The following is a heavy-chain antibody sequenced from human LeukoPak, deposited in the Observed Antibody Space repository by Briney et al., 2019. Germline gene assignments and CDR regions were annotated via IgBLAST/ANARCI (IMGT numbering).Heavy chain of an antibody. CDR1: GFIFDDYA. J-gene: IGHJ5*02. CDR3: VKDQATVSLSGWFDP. CDR2: ISWDSGII. V-gene: IGHV3-9*01. Sequence: GGSLRLSCAASGFIFDDYAMHWVRQAPGKGLEWVSGISWDSGIIGYADSVKGRFTIGRDNAKNSLYLQMDSLRPEDTALYYCVKDQATVSLSGWFDPWGQGTLVTVSS. D-gene: IGHD4-17*01.